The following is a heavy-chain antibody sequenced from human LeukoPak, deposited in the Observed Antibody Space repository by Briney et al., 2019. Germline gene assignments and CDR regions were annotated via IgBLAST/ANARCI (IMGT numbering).Heavy chain of an antibody. J-gene: IGHJ3*01. V-gene: IGHV1-69*04. CDR3: VRDMELLS. CDR1: GGTFSSYA. D-gene: IGHD1-26*01. CDR2: IIPILGIA. Sequence: ASVTVSCKASGGTFSSYAISWVRQAPGQGLEWMGRIIPILGIANYAQKFQGRVTITADKSTSTAYMELSSLRSEDTAVYYCVRDMELLSWGQGTMVTVSS.